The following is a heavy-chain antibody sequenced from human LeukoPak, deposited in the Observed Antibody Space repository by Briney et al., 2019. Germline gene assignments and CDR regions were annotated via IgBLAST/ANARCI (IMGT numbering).Heavy chain of an antibody. V-gene: IGHV3-30*18. D-gene: IGHD3-10*01. CDR2: ISYDGSNK. J-gene: IGHJ3*02. Sequence: GRSLRLSCAASGFTFSSYGMHWVRRAPGKGLEWVAVISYDGSNKYYADSVKGRFTISRDNSKNTLYLQMNSLRAEDTAVYYCAKDIFIRVGSGSAFDIWGQGTMVTVSS. CDR3: AKDIFIRVGSGSAFDI. CDR1: GFTFSSYG.